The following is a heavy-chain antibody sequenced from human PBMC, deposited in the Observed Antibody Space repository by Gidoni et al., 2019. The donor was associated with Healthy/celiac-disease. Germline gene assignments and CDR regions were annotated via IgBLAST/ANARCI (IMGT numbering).Heavy chain of an antibody. CDR1: GFTFSRHG. CDR3: ANGADVVVTAAEAFDI. Sequence: QVQLVESGGGVVPPGRSLRLSCAASGFTFSRHGRHWVRQAPGKGLECVAVISYDGSNKYYADSVKGRFTISRDNSKNTLYLQMNSLRAEDTAVYYCANGADVVVTAAEAFDIWGQGTMVTVSS. J-gene: IGHJ3*02. CDR2: ISYDGSNK. D-gene: IGHD2-21*02. V-gene: IGHV3-30*18.